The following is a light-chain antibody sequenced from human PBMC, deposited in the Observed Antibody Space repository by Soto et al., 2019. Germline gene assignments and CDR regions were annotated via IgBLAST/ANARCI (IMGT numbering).Light chain of an antibody. CDR2: DVS. CDR3: SFYGTTTRV. V-gene: IGLV2-14*03. CDR1: SSDVGGYNY. Sequence: QSALTQPASVSGSPGQSITISCTGTSSDVGGYNYVSWYQQHTGKAPKLLIYDVSNRPSGVSDRFSGSKSGNTASLTIFGLQAEDEADYYCSFYGTTTRVFGGGTKLTVL. J-gene: IGLJ3*02.